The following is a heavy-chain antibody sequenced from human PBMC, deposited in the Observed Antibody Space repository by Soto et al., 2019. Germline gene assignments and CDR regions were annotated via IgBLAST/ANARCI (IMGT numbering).Heavy chain of an antibody. CDR3: AKDLRRGYCSGGSCFRMFFDY. D-gene: IGHD2-15*01. CDR1: GFTFSSYA. J-gene: IGHJ4*02. Sequence: GGSLRLSCAASGFTFSSYAMSWVRQAPGKGLEWVSAISGSGGSTYYADSVKGRFTISRDNSKNALYLQMNSLRAEDTAVYYCAKDLRRGYCSGGSCFRMFFDYWGQGTLVTVSS. CDR2: ISGSGGST. V-gene: IGHV3-23*01.